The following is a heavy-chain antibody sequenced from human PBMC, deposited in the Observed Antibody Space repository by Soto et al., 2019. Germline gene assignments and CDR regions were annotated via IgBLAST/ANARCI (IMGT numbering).Heavy chain of an antibody. J-gene: IGHJ4*02. CDR1: GFTFRTYA. Sequence: GGSLRLSCAASGFTFRTYAPSWVRQAPGKGLEWVSAISANGQGIYYADSVRGRFTISRDNSKNTIFLHMDSLRAEDTAVYYCAKDRNYPRDQFHYWGQGTLVTVSS. V-gene: IGHV3-23*01. CDR3: AKDRNYPRDQFHY. D-gene: IGHD1-7*01. CDR2: ISANGQGI.